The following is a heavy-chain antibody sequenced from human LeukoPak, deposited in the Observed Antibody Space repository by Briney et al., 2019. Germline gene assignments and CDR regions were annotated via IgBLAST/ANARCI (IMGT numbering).Heavy chain of an antibody. Sequence: SLRLSCAASAFTFGAYYVSWVRQAPGHGLGWGSYISVSGSTIYYADSVKGRFTISRDNTKISLYLQMNSLRVEYTAVYYSARRSGGLAVTGPFDYWGQGTLVTVSS. CDR2: ISVSGSTI. D-gene: IGHD3-10*01. V-gene: IGHV3-11*01. CDR3: ARRSGGLAVTGPFDY. CDR1: AFTFGAYY. J-gene: IGHJ4*02.